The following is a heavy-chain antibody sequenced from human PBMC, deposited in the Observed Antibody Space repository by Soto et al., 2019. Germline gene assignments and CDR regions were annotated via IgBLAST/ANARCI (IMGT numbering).Heavy chain of an antibody. CDR2: ISGSGGST. J-gene: IGHJ5*02. Sequence: PGGSLRLSCAASGFTFSSYAMSWVRQAPGKGLEWVSAISGSGGSTYYADSVKGRFTISRDNSKNTLYLQMNSLRAEDTAVYYCAKDGIVLMVYAWFDPWGQGTLVTVSS. CDR1: GFTFSSYA. D-gene: IGHD2-8*01. CDR3: AKDGIVLMVYAWFDP. V-gene: IGHV3-23*01.